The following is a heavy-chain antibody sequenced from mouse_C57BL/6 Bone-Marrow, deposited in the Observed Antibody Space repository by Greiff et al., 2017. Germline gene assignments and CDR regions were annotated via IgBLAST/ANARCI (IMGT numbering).Heavy chain of an antibody. CDR3: ARFHYYGSTHWYFDF. J-gene: IGHJ1*03. CDR2: IYPRSGNT. D-gene: IGHD1-1*01. CDR1: GYTFTSYG. V-gene: IGHV1-81*01. Sequence: QVQLKQSGAELARPGASVKLSCKASGYTFTSYGISWVKQRTGQGLEWIGEIYPRSGNTYYNEKLKGKATLTADKSSSTAYMELRRLTFEDSAFDFCARFHYYGSTHWYFDFWGTGTTVTVSS.